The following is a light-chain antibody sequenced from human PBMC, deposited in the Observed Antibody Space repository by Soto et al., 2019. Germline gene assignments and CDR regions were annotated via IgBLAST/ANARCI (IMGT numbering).Light chain of an antibody. CDR3: AACDDRLSGLV. J-gene: IGLJ1*01. V-gene: IGLV1-47*02. CDR2: SNN. Sequence: QSVLTQPPSASGTPGQRVTISCSGSSSNIGSNYVYWYQQLPGTAPKLLIYSNNQRPSGVPVRFSGSKSGTSASLAISGLRSEDEADYYCAACDDRLSGLVFGHATKVTV. CDR1: SSNIGSNY.